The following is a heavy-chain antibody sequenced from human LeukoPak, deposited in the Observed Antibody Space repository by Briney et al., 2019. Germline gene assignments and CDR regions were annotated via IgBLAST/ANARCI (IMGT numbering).Heavy chain of an antibody. Sequence: PSGTLYLPCAVSGGSISSSNWWSWVRQTPGKGLEWIGEIYHSGNTNYNPSLKSRVTISIDNSNVQFSLKLSSVTAADTAIYYCARRLSGWTRGFDYWGRGTLVTVSS. D-gene: IGHD6-19*01. CDR2: IYHSGNT. V-gene: IGHV4-4*02. CDR3: ARRLSGWTRGFDY. J-gene: IGHJ4*02. CDR1: GGSISSSNW.